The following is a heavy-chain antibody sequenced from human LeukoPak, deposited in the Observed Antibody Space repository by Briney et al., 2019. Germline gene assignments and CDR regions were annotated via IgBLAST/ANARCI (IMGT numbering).Heavy chain of an antibody. Sequence: KPGGSLRHSCAASGFSFSNSWMSWVRQAPGKGLEWVGRIKSNTAGGTTHYAAPVKGRFTISRDDSKNTLYLQMNSLKTEDTAVYYCTAEPNWFDPWGQGTLVTVSS. D-gene: IGHD1-14*01. CDR2: IKSNTAGGTT. J-gene: IGHJ5*02. CDR3: TAEPNWFDP. CDR1: GFSFSNSW. V-gene: IGHV3-15*01.